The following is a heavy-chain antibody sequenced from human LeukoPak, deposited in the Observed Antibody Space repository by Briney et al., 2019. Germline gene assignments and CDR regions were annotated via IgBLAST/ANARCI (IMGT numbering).Heavy chain of an antibody. Sequence: GGSLRLSCAAPGFTFSDYYMSWIRQAPGKGLEWVSYISSSSSYTNYADSVKGRFTISRDNAKNSLYLQMSSLRAEDTAVYYCARDREITMVRGVVDYWGQGTLVTVSS. V-gene: IGHV3-11*05. J-gene: IGHJ4*02. CDR1: GFTFSDYY. D-gene: IGHD3-10*01. CDR2: ISSSSSYT. CDR3: ARDREITMVRGVVDY.